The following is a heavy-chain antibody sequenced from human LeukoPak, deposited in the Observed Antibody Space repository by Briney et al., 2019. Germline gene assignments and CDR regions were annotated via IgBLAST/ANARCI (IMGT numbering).Heavy chain of an antibody. J-gene: IGHJ4*02. V-gene: IGHV3-30-3*01. CDR3: ARELTGYYVYYFDY. CDR2: ISYDGSNK. Sequence: GGSLRLSCAASGFTFSSYAMHWVRQAPGKGLEWVAVISYDGSNKYYADSVKGRFTISRDNSKNTLYLQMNSLRVEDTAVYYCARELTGYYVYYFDYWGQGTLVTVSS. CDR1: GFTFSSYA. D-gene: IGHD3-9*01.